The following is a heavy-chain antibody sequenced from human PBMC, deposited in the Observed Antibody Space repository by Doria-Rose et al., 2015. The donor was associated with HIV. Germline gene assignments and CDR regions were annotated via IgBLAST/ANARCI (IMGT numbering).Heavy chain of an antibody. D-gene: IGHD6-13*01. V-gene: IGHV2-26*01. CDR1: GLSLSSPGMG. J-gene: IGHJ4*02. CDR2: IFPDDER. Sequence: QVTLKESGPVLVKPTETLTLTCTVSGLSLSSPGMGVSWIRQPPGKALEWLANIFPDDERSYKTSLKSRLTIARLTSKSQVVLTMTDMDPVDTATYYCARIKSSRWYHKYYFDFWGQGTLVIVSA. CDR3: ARIKSSRWYHKYYFDF.